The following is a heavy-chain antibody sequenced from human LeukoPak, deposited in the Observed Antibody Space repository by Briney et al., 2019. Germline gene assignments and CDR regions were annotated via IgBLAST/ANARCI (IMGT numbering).Heavy chain of an antibody. CDR3: ARGRFLWQPSPFDP. CDR1: GYTFTSYG. Sequence: GASVKVSCKASGYTFTSYGISWVRQAPGQGLEWMGWISACNGNTNYAQKLQGRVTITRDTSASTAYMELSRLRSEDTAVYYCARGRFLWQPSPFDPWGQGTLVTVSS. D-gene: IGHD6-13*01. V-gene: IGHV1-18*01. J-gene: IGHJ5*02. CDR2: ISACNGNT.